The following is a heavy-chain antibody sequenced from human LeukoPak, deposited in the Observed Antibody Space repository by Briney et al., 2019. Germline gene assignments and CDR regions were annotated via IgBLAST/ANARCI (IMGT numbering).Heavy chain of an antibody. V-gene: IGHV1-2*02. CDR3: ARVYDSSGYYSTIFDY. Sequence: ASVKVSCKASGYTFTGYYMHWVRQAPGQGLEWMGWINPNSGGTNYAQKFQGRVTMTRDTSISIAYMELSRLRSDDTAVYYCARVYDSSGYYSTIFDYWGQGTLVTVSS. CDR2: INPNSGGT. J-gene: IGHJ4*02. D-gene: IGHD3-22*01. CDR1: GYTFTGYY.